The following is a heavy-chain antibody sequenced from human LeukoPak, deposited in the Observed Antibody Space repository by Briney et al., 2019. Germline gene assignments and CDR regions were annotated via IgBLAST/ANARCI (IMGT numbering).Heavy chain of an antibody. J-gene: IGHJ5*02. Sequence: GASVKVSCKASGYTFTSYDINWVRQATGQGLEWMGWMNPNSGNTGYAQKFQGRVTMNRNTSISTAYMELSSLRSEDTAVYYCARNPGYCSSTSCYRNNWFDPWGQGTLVTVSS. V-gene: IGHV1-8*01. D-gene: IGHD2-2*01. CDR1: GYTFTSYD. CDR3: ARNPGYCSSTSCYRNNWFDP. CDR2: MNPNSGNT.